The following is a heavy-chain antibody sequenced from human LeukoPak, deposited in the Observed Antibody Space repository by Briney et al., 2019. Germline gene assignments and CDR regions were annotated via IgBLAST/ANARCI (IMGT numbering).Heavy chain of an antibody. V-gene: IGHV5-51*01. CDR2: IYPGDSDT. Sequence: GEALKISCQGSGYSFTSYWIGWVRPMPGKGREWMGGIYPGDSDTRYSPSFQGQVTISADKSISTAYLQWSSLKASDTAMYYCARLREQQWLVPYYYYGLDVWGQGTTVTVSS. CDR3: ARLREQQWLVPYYYYGLDV. D-gene: IGHD6-19*01. J-gene: IGHJ6*02. CDR1: GYSFTSYW.